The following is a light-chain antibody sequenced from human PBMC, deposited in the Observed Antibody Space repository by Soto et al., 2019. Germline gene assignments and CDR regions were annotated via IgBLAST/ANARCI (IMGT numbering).Light chain of an antibody. Sequence: QSVLTQPASVSGSPGQSITISCTGNGSDIGGFNFVSWYQQHPGKAPKLIIYDVTNRPSGVSNRFSGSKSGNTASLTISGLQADDEAAYHCGSYSGSTTLGYVFGTGTKVTVL. V-gene: IGLV2-14*03. CDR1: GSDIGGFNF. CDR3: GSYSGSTTLGYV. CDR2: DVT. J-gene: IGLJ1*01.